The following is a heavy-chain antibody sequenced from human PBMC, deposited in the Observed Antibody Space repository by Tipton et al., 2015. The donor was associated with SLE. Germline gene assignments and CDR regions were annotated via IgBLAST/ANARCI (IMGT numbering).Heavy chain of an antibody. V-gene: IGHV4-34*01. J-gene: IGHJ5*02. Sequence: TLSLTCAVYGGSFSGYYWSWIRQPPGKGLEWIGEINHSGSTNYNPSLKSRVTISVDTSKNKFSLKLSSVTAADTAVYYCARIAELYNWFDPWGQGTLVTVSS. CDR1: GGSFSGYY. D-gene: IGHD3-10*01. CDR2: INHSGST. CDR3: ARIAELYNWFDP.